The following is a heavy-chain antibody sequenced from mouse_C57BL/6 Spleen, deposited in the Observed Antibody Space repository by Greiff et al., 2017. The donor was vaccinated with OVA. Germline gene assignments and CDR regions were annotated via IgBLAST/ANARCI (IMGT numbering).Heavy chain of an antibody. CDR3: TIYYCYDVAY. CDR2: IDPENGDT. J-gene: IGHJ3*01. Sequence: EVQLQQSGAELVRPGASVKLSCTASGYNIKGDYMHWVKQRPEQGLEWIGWIDPENGDTEYAAKFQGKATITVDTSSTTAYLQLSSLTSEDAAVYYCTIYYCYDVAYWGQGTLVTVSA. D-gene: IGHD2-2*01. V-gene: IGHV14-4*01. CDR1: GYNIKGDY.